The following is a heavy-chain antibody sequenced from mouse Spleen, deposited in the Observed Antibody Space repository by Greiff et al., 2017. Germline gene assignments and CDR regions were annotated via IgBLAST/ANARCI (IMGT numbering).Heavy chain of an antibody. V-gene: IGHV5-9*01. CDR3: ARAAQALMDY. CDR1: GFTFSSYT. D-gene: IGHD3-2*02. J-gene: IGHJ4*01. CDR2: ISGGGGNT. Sequence: EVKLVESGGGLVKPGGSLKLSCAASGFTFSSYTMSWVRQTPEKRLEWVATISGGGGNTYYPDSVTGRFTISRDNAKNTLYLQMSSLRSEDTALYYCARAAQALMDYWGQGTSVTVSS.